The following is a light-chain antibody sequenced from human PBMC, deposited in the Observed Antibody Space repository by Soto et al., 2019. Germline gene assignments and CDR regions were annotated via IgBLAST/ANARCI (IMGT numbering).Light chain of an antibody. V-gene: IGLV2-14*01. CDR2: DVS. J-gene: IGLJ1*01. Sequence: QSVLTQPASVSGSPGQSITISCTGTSSDAGSYNYVSWYQQHPGKAPKVMIYDVSNRPSGVSYRFSGSKSGNTASLTITRLQAEDEADYYCSSYTTSSTYVFGTGTKVTVL. CDR3: SSYTTSSTYV. CDR1: SSDAGSYNY.